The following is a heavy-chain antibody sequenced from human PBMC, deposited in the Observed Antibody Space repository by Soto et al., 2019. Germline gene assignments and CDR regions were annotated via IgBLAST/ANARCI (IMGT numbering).Heavy chain of an antibody. Sequence: GGSLRLSCAASGFTISSYGMHWVRQAPGKGLEWVAVVSYDGSNEYYVDSVKGRFTISRDNSKNTLHLQMNSLRAEDTAVYFCAKGTSSGYYYRIDYWGQGTLVTVSS. V-gene: IGHV3-30*18. CDR3: AKGTSSGYYYRIDY. J-gene: IGHJ4*02. CDR2: VSYDGSNE. D-gene: IGHD3-22*01. CDR1: GFTISSYG.